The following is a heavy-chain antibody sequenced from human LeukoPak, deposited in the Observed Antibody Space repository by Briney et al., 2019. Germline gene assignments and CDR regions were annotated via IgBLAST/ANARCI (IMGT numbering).Heavy chain of an antibody. CDR1: GGSFSGYY. Sequence: PSETLSLTCAVYGGSFSGYYWGWIRQPPGKGLEWIGEINHSGSTNYNPSLKSRVTISVDTSKNQFSLKLSSVTAADTAVYYCAREAFGDSGYDGDYNWFDPWGQGTLVTVSS. CDR3: AREAFGDSGYDGDYNWFDP. D-gene: IGHD5-12*01. CDR2: INHSGST. V-gene: IGHV4-34*01. J-gene: IGHJ5*02.